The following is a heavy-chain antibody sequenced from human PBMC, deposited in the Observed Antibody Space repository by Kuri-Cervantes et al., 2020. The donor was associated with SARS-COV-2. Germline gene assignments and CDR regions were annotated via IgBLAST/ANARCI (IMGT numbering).Heavy chain of an antibody. Sequence: SETLSLTCAVSGYSISSGYYWGWIRQPPGKGLEWIGSIYHSGSTYYNPSLKSRVTMSVDTSKNQFSLKLSSVTAAGTAVYYCARGVYCSSTSCPYYYYYMDVWGKGTTVTVSS. CDR1: GYSISSGYY. D-gene: IGHD2-2*01. CDR2: IYHSGST. CDR3: ARGVYCSSTSCPYYYYYMDV. J-gene: IGHJ6*03. V-gene: IGHV4-38-2*01.